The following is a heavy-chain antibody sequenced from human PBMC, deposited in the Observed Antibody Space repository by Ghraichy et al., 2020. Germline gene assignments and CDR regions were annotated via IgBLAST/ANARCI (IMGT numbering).Heavy chain of an antibody. CDR3: ARAQPRRYYDSSGYGNWLDP. D-gene: IGHD3-22*01. J-gene: IGHJ5*02. CDR1: GGSFSGYY. CDR2: INHSGST. Sequence: SETLSLTCAVYGGSFSGYYWSWIRQPPGKGLEWIGEINHSGSTNYNPSLKSRVTISVDTSKNQFSLKLSSVTAADTAVYYCARAQPRRYYDSSGYGNWLDPWGQGTLVTVSS. V-gene: IGHV4-34*01.